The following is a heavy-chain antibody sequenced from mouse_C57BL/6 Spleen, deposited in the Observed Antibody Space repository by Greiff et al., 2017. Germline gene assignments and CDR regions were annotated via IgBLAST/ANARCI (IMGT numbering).Heavy chain of an antibody. Sequence: EVQLQQSGPELVKPGASVKISCKASGYTFTDYYMNWVKQSHGKSLEWIGDINPNNGGTSYNQKFKGKATLTVDKSSSTAYMELRSLTSEDSAVYYCATYYDSYWYFDVWGTGTTVTVSS. J-gene: IGHJ1*03. D-gene: IGHD2-4*01. V-gene: IGHV1-26*01. CDR2: INPNNGGT. CDR3: ATYYDSYWYFDV. CDR1: GYTFTDYY.